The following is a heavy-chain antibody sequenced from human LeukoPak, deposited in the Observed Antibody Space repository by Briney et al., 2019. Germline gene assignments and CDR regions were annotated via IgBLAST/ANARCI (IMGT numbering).Heavy chain of an antibody. CDR2: IKEDGSEK. V-gene: IGHV3-7*01. J-gene: IGHJ4*02. Sequence: GGSLRLSCADSGFTFSSFWMSWARQAPGKGLEWVANIKEDGSEKYYVDSVKGRFSVSRDNAKNSLYLQMNSLRGEDTAVYYCARVTYYHDSSGYYYLDYWGQGILVTVSS. CDR1: GFTFSSFW. CDR3: ARVTYYHDSSGYYYLDY. D-gene: IGHD3-22*01.